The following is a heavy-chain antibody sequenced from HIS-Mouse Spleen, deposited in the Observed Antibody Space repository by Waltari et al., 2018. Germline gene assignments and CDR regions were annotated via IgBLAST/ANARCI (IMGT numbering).Heavy chain of an antibody. V-gene: IGHV3-21*01. D-gene: IGHD3-22*01. CDR2: ISSSSSYI. Sequence: EVQLVESGGGRVTPGGSRSLPCAASGFPFGSYSMTWALQAPRKGLEWVSSISSSSSYIYYADSVKGRFTISRDNAKNSLYLQMNSLRAEDTAVYYCARDPGYYDSSGYYFDYWGQGTLVTVSS. CDR3: ARDPGYYDSSGYYFDY. J-gene: IGHJ4*02. CDR1: GFPFGSYS.